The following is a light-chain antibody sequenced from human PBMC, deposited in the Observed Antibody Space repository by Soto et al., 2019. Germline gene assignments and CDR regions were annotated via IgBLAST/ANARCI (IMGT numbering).Light chain of an antibody. J-gene: IGKJ3*01. CDR3: QQSYSTLIFT. V-gene: IGKV1-39*01. Sequence: DIQMTQSPSSLSASVGDRVTITCRASQSISSYLNWYQQKPGKAPKLLIYAASTLQSGDPSRFSGIGSGTDFTLTISSLQPEDFATYYCQQSYSTLIFTFGPGTKVDIK. CDR1: QSISSY. CDR2: AAS.